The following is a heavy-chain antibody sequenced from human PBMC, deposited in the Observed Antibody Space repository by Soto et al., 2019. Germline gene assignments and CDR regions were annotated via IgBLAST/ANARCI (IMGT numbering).Heavy chain of an antibody. Sequence: PSETLSLTCTVSGGSISSSTYYWGWIRQPPGKGLEWIGSIYYSGSTHYNPSLESRVTISVDTSKNQFSLRLSSVTAADTAVYYCARDNPEVYGTTLFDYWGQGTLVTVSS. D-gene: IGHD1-1*01. CDR1: GGSISSSTYY. V-gene: IGHV4-39*02. J-gene: IGHJ4*02. CDR2: IYYSGST. CDR3: ARDNPEVYGTTLFDY.